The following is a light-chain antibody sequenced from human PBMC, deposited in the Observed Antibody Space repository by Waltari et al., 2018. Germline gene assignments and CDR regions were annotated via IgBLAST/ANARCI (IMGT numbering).Light chain of an antibody. J-gene: IGKJ4*01. V-gene: IGKV4-1*01. CDR2: RAS. Sequence: DFVMTQSPDSLAVSLGERATINCKSSQSVFYSSNNKNYLAWYQQKPGQPPKLLIYRASTRESGVPDRFSGSGSGTDFTLTISSLQAEDVAVYYCQQYYSSPLTFGGGSKVEIK. CDR3: QQYYSSPLT. CDR1: QSVFYSSNNKNY.